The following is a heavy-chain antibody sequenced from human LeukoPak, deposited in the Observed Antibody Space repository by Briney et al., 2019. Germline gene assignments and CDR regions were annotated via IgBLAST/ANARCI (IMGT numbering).Heavy chain of an antibody. V-gene: IGHV3-33*01. D-gene: IGHD3-9*01. CDR1: GFTFSSYG. J-gene: IGHJ4*02. CDR2: IWYDGSNK. Sequence: GGSLRLSCAASGFTFSSYGMHWVRQAPGKGLEWVGVIWYDGSNKYYGDSVKGRFTISRDNFQNTVYLQMNSLRAEDTAVYYCARDRGGYYDILTGYQDYWGQGTPVTVSS. CDR3: ARDRGGYYDILTGYQDY.